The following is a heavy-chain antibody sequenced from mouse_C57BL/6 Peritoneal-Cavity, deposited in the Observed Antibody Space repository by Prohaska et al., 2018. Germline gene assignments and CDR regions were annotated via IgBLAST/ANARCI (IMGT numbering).Heavy chain of an antibody. J-gene: IGHJ3*01. CDR2: IDPEDGDT. V-gene: IGHV14-1*01. CDR3: TPYYGSSYVAPFAY. Sequence: EVQLQQSGAELVRPGASVKLSCTASGFNIKDYYMHWVKQRPEQGLEWIGRIDPEDGDTEYAPKFQGKATMTADTSSNTAYLRLSSLTSEDTAVYYCTPYYGSSYVAPFAYWGQGTLVTVSA. D-gene: IGHD1-1*01. CDR1: GFNIKDYY.